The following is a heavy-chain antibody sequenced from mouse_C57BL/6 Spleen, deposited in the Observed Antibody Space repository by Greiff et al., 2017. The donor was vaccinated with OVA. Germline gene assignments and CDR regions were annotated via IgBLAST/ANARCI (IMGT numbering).Heavy chain of an antibody. CDR1: GYTFTSYW. Sequence: QVQLQQSGAELVKPGASVKLSCKASGYTFTSYWMHWVKQRPGRGLEWIGRIDPNSGGTKYNEKFKSKATLTVDKPSSTAYMQLSSLTSEDSAVYYWARSGTTVVEGFAYWGQGTLVTVSA. D-gene: IGHD1-1*01. J-gene: IGHJ3*01. CDR3: ARSGTTVVEGFAY. CDR2: IDPNSGGT. V-gene: IGHV1-72*01.